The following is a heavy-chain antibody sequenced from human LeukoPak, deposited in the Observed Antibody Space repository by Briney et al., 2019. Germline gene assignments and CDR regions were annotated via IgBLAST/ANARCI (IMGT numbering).Heavy chain of an antibody. CDR3: ARNRGYSYGYPFDY. D-gene: IGHD5-18*01. CDR2: IYYSGST. J-gene: IGHJ4*02. Sequence: PSETLSLTCTVSGGSISSYYWSWIRHPPGKGLESIGYIYYSGSTNYNPSLKSRVTISVDTSKNQFSLKLSSVTAADTAVYYCARNRGYSYGYPFDYWGQGTLVTVSS. V-gene: IGHV4-59*08. CDR1: GGSISSYY.